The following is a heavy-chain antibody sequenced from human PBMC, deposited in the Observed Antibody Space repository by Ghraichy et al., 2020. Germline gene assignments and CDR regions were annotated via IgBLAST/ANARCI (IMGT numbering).Heavy chain of an antibody. V-gene: IGHV4-59*01. Sequence: SETLSLTCIVSGGSISSYYWNWIRQPPGRGLEWIGYIYYNGNTNYNPSLKSRVTISKDTSNNQFSLRLSSVTAADTAVYYCARGLNSGHYYYYYYMDVWGKGTTVTVSS. D-gene: IGHD1-26*01. CDR3: ARGLNSGHYYYYYYMDV. CDR1: GGSISSYY. CDR2: IYYNGNT. J-gene: IGHJ6*03.